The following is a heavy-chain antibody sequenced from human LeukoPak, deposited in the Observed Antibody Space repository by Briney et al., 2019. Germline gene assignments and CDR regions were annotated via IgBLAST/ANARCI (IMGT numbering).Heavy chain of an antibody. CDR3: ARGDWGMYYFDY. CDR1: GFTFSSYS. D-gene: IGHD7-27*01. CDR2: ISSSSSYI. Sequence: GGSLRLSCAASGFTFSSYSMNWVRQAPGKGLEWVSSISSSSSYIYYADSVKGRFTISRDNAKNTLYLQMNSLRVEDTAVYYCARGDWGMYYFDYWGQGTLVTVSS. J-gene: IGHJ4*02. V-gene: IGHV3-21*01.